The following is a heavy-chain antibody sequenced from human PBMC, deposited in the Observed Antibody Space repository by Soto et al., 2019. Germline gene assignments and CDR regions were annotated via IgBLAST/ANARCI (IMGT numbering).Heavy chain of an antibody. V-gene: IGHV1-18*01. D-gene: IGHD2-8*01. Sequence: QVQLVQSGAEVKKPGASVKVSCKASGYTFTSFGITWVRQVPGQGLESMGWISPYSGNTNYAPKVQGRVTMTTDNSTNTAYMELRSMRSDDTAVYYSAGGWFIASRADYWGQGTLVTVSS. CDR3: AGGWFIASRADY. J-gene: IGHJ4*02. CDR2: ISPYSGNT. CDR1: GYTFTSFG.